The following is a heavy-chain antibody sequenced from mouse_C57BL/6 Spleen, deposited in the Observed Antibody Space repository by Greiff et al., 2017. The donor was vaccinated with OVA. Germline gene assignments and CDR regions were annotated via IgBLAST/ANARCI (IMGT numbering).Heavy chain of an antibody. CDR2: FYPGSGSI. Sequence: VQLQQSGAELVKPGASVKLSCKASGYTFTEYTIHWVKQRSGQGLEWIGWFYPGSGSIKYNEKFKDKATLTADKSYSTVYMELSRLTSEDSAVYFCARHVGGVYYYGSSLYFDVWGTGTTVTVSS. J-gene: IGHJ1*03. V-gene: IGHV1-62-2*01. CDR1: GYTFTEYT. CDR3: ARHVGGVYYYGSSLYFDV. D-gene: IGHD1-1*01.